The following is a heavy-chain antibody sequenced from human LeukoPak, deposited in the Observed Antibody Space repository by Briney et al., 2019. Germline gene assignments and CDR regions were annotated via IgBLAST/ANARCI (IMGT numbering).Heavy chain of an antibody. CDR1: GGSISSYY. D-gene: IGHD2-2*01. V-gene: IGHV4-59*08. J-gene: IGHJ3*02. Sequence: PSETLSLTCTVSGGSISSYYWSWIRQPPGKGLEWIGYIYYSGSTNYNPSLKSRVTISVDTSKNQFSLKLSSVTAADTAVYYCARLPMQVEDIVVVPAAYDDAFDIWGQGTMVTVSS. CDR3: ARLPMQVEDIVVVPAAYDDAFDI. CDR2: IYYSGST.